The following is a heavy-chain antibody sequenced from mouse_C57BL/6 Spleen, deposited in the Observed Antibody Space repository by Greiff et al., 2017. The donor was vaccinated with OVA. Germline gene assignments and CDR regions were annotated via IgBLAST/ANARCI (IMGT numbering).Heavy chain of an antibody. CDR3: ARGNTTDFDY. Sequence: VQLQQSVAELVRPGASVTLSCTASGFTFKNSYMHWVKQRPEQGLEWIGRIDPANGNTKYAPKFPGKATITADTSSNTAYLQLSSLTSEDTAIYYCARGNTTDFDYWGQGTTLTVSS. CDR2: IDPANGNT. V-gene: IGHV14-3*01. D-gene: IGHD1-1*01. CDR1: GFTFKNSY. J-gene: IGHJ2*01.